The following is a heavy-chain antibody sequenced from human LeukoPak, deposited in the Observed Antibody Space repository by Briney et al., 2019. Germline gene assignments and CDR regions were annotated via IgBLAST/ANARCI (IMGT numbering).Heavy chain of an antibody. J-gene: IGHJ4*02. D-gene: IGHD4-23*01. CDR3: ARRGVPAIGGYDY. V-gene: IGHV4-30-4*01. CDR2: IYYSGST. Sequence: PSETLSLTCTVSGGSISSGDYSWSWIRQPPGKGLEWIGYIYYSGSTYYNPSLKSRVTISVDTSKNQFSLKLSSVTAADTAVYYCARRGVPAIGGYDYWGQGTLVTVSS. CDR1: GGSISSGDYS.